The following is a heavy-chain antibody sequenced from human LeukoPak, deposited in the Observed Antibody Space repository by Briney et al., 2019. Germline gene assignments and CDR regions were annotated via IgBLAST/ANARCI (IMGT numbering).Heavy chain of an antibody. Sequence: PGGSLRLSCAASGFTFSSYAMHWVRQAPGKGLEGVAVISYDGSNKYYADSVKGRFTISRDNSKNTLYLQMNSLRAEDTAVYYYASGHDYGDRFLNGGMDVWGQGTTVTVSS. J-gene: IGHJ6*02. CDR2: ISYDGSNK. D-gene: IGHD4-17*01. CDR1: GFTFSSYA. V-gene: IGHV3-30*04. CDR3: ASGHDYGDRFLNGGMDV.